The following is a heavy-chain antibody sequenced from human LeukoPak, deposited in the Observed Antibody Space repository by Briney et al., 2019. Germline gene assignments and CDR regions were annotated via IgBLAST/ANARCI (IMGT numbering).Heavy chain of an antibody. CDR3: ARGPNSGSYLDY. Sequence: ASVKVSCKASGGTFSSYAISWVRQAPGQGLEWMGGIIPIFGTANYAQKFQGRVTITADESTSTAYMELSSLRSEDTAVYYCARGPNSGSYLDYWGQGTLVTVSS. CDR2: IIPIFGTA. J-gene: IGHJ4*02. D-gene: IGHD3-10*01. CDR1: GGTFSSYA. V-gene: IGHV1-69*13.